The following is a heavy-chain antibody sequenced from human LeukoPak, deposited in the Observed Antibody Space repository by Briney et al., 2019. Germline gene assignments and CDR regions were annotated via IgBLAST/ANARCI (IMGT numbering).Heavy chain of an antibody. CDR1: GFTFDDYA. D-gene: IGHD5/OR15-5a*01. CDR3: ARESTREPPGC. Sequence: PGGSLRLSCAASGFTFDDYAMHWVRQAPGKGLEWVSGISWNSGSIGYADSVKGRFTISRDNAKNSLYLQMNSLRAEDTALYYCARESTREPPGCWGQGTLVTVSS. V-gene: IGHV3-9*01. J-gene: IGHJ4*02. CDR2: ISWNSGSI.